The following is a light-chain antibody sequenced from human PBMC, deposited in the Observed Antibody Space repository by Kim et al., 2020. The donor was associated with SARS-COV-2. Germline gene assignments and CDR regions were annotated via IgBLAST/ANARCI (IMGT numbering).Light chain of an antibody. J-gene: IGKJ1*01. CDR1: ETINST. CDR3: QQYSNWRRT. Sequence: ASPGESAPLSCRASETINSTLAWYQQRPGQAPRLLIYSASTRAPGVPARFRGSESGTEFTLTITSLQSEDFAVYYCQQYSNWRRTFGQGTKVDIK. CDR2: SAS. V-gene: IGKV3D-15*01.